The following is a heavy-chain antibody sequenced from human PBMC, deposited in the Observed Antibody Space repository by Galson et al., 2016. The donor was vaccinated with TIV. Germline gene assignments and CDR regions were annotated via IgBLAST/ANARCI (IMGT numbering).Heavy chain of an antibody. CDR3: ARVVVADYNDSSGWDIWFDP. V-gene: IGHV4-61*01. J-gene: IGHJ5*02. CDR1: GGSVNTDNYS. CDR2: RYYSGST. D-gene: IGHD3-22*01. Sequence: VSGGSVNTDNYSWSWVRQPPGKGLEWIGYRYYSGSTNYNPSLESRVTMSIDTSKNQFSLKLTSVTAADTAFYYCARVVVADYNDSSGWDIWFDPWGQGTLVTVSS.